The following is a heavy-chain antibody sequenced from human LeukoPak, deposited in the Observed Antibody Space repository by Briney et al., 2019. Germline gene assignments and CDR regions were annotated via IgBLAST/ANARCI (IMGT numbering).Heavy chain of an antibody. D-gene: IGHD3-3*01. CDR2: IYYSGST. J-gene: IGHJ6*03. Sequence: SETLSLTCTVSGGSISSYYGSWIRQPPGKGLEWIGYIYYSGSTNYSPSLKSRVTISVDTSKNQFSLKLSSVTAADTAVYYCARGVTIFGVVTPRYYYYMDVWGKGTTVTVPS. CDR3: ARGVTIFGVVTPRYYYYMDV. CDR1: GGSISSYY. V-gene: IGHV4-59*01.